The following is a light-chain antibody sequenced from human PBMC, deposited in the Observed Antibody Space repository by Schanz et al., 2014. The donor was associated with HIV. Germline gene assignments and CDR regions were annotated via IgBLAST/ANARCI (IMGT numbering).Light chain of an antibody. J-gene: IGLJ2*01. V-gene: IGLV2-14*03. CDR2: DFS. Sequence: QSALTQPTSVSGSPGQSITISCTVASSDVGDFNFVSWYQQHPGKAPKLMIYDFSDRPSGISSRFSGSKSGNTASLTISGLQAEDEADYYCSSHAGRSSFVVFGGGTKLTVL. CDR1: SSDVGDFNF. CDR3: SSHAGRSSFVV.